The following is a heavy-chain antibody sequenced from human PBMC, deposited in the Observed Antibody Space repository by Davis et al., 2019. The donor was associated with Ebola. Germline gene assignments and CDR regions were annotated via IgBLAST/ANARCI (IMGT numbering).Heavy chain of an antibody. D-gene: IGHD5-18*01. CDR1: GGSISSGDYY. CDR2: IYYSGST. V-gene: IGHV4-30-4*01. Sequence: PSETLSLTCTVSGGSISSGDYYWSWIRQPPGKGLEWIGYIYYSGSTYYNPSLKSRVTISVDTSKNQFSLKLSSVTAADTAVYYCAREVTAMVYFDYWGQGTLVTVSS. CDR3: AREVTAMVYFDY. J-gene: IGHJ4*02.